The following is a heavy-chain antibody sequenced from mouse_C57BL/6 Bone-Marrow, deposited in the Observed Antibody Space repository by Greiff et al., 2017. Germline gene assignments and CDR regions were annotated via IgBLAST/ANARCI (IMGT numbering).Heavy chain of an antibody. V-gene: IGHV1-55*01. CDR2: LYPGSGST. J-gene: IGHJ4*01. D-gene: IGHD1-1*01. Sequence: QVQLQQPGAELVKPGASVKMSCKASGYTFTSYWITWVKQRPGQGLEWIGDLYPGSGSTNYNEKFKSKATLTVDTSSSTAYMQLSSLTSEDSAVYDCARYRYGSSVYYYAMDYWGQGTSVTVSS. CDR3: ARYRYGSSVYYYAMDY. CDR1: GYTFTSYW.